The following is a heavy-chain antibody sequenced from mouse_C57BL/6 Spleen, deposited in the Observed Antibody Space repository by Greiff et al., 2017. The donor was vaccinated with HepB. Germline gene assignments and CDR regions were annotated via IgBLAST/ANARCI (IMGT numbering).Heavy chain of an antibody. V-gene: IGHV1-52*01. CDR1: GYTFTSYW. Sequence: QVHVKQPGAELVRPGSSVKLSCKASGYTFTSYWMHWVKQRPIQGLEWIGNIDPSDSETHYNQKFKDKATLTVDKSSSTAYMQLSSLTSEDSAVYYCARRPDYYAMDYWGQGTSVTVSS. CDR3: ARRPDYYAMDY. J-gene: IGHJ4*01. CDR2: IDPSDSET.